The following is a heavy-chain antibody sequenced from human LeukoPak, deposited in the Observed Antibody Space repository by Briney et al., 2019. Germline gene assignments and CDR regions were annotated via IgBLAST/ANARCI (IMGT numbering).Heavy chain of an antibody. Sequence: PGRSLRLSCAASGFTFDDYAMHWVRQAPGKGLEWVSGISWNSGSIGYADSVKGRFTISRDNAKNSLYLQMNSLRAEDTAVYYCAKSPVSGEHYFDYWGQGTLVTVSS. CDR2: ISWNSGSI. J-gene: IGHJ4*02. CDR3: AKSPVSGEHYFDY. V-gene: IGHV3-9*01. D-gene: IGHD1-26*01. CDR1: GFTFDDYA.